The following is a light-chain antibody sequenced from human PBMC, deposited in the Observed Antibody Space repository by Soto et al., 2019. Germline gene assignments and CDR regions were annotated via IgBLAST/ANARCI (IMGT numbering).Light chain of an antibody. CDR3: HQRQSWHRT. J-gene: IGKJ1*01. V-gene: IGKV3D-11*01. CDR2: QTS. Sequence: EIVLTQSPGTLSLSPGERATLSCRASQYINTRLAWYQHRPGQAPRLLIYQTSIRAAGIPARFSASGTGTDFTLTISDVQPEDFAVYYCHQRQSWHRTFGQGTKVDIK. CDR1: QYINTR.